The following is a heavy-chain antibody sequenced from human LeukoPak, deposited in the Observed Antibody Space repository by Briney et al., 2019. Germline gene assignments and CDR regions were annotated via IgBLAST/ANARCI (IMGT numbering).Heavy chain of an antibody. CDR1: GFTFSSYG. J-gene: IGHJ4*02. V-gene: IGHV3-33*06. Sequence: GGSLRLSCVASGFTFSSYGMHWVRQAPGKGLGWVAVIWYDGSNKYYADSVKGRFTISRDNSKNTLYMQMNSMRAEDTAVYYCAKDRVVAATLGYFDYWGQGTLVTVSS. CDR3: AKDRVVAATLGYFDY. D-gene: IGHD2-15*01. CDR2: IWYDGSNK.